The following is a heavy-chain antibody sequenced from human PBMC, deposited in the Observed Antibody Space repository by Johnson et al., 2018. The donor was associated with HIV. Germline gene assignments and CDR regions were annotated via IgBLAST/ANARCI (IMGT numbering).Heavy chain of an antibody. Sequence: QVQLVESGGGSVQPGGSLRLSCGASGFTFSSYAMHWVRQAPGKGLEWVAVISYDGSNKYYADSVRGRFTISRDNSRNTVSLQMIILRPKDTAMYYCASGVTARAPLLIWGQGTMVTVSS. V-gene: IGHV3-30*14. J-gene: IGHJ3*02. CDR2: ISYDGSNK. D-gene: IGHD6-6*01. CDR1: GFTFSSYA. CDR3: ASGVTARAPLLI.